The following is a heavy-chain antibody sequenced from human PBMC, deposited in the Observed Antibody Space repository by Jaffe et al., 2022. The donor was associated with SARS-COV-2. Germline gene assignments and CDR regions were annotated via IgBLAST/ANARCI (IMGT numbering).Heavy chain of an antibody. CDR3: AGQLWGVVTRDY. Sequence: QVQLQQWGAGLLKPSETLSLTCAVYGGSFSGYYWSWIRQPPGKGLEWIGEINHSGSTNYNPSLKSRVTISVDTSKNQFSLKLSSVTAADTAVYYCAGQLWGVVTRDYWGQGTLVTVSS. CDR1: GGSFSGYY. D-gene: IGHD3-3*01. V-gene: IGHV4-34*01. CDR2: INHSGST. J-gene: IGHJ4*02.